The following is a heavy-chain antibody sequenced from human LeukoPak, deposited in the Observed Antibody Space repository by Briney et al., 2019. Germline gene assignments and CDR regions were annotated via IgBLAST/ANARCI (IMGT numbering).Heavy chain of an antibody. Sequence: ASVKVSCKASGYTFTSYGISWVRQAPGQGLEWMGWISAYNGNTNYAQKLQGRVTMTTDTSTSTAYMELRSLRSDDTAVYYCARHPGILATPGGAFDIWGQGTMVTVSS. V-gene: IGHV1-18*01. J-gene: IGHJ3*02. CDR1: GYTFTSYG. D-gene: IGHD5-12*01. CDR2: ISAYNGNT. CDR3: ARHPGILATPGGAFDI.